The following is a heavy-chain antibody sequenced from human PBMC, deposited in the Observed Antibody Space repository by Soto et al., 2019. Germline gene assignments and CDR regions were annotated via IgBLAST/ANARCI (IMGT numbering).Heavy chain of an antibody. V-gene: IGHV3-48*02. D-gene: IGHD6-19*01. J-gene: IGHJ4*02. Sequence: EVQLVESGGGLVQPGGSLRLSCVASGFTFSTDSMNWVRQAPGKGLEWVAHISTSGATRYYADSVKGRFTISRDNAKTSLYLQMDSLRNEDTAVYSCARFFGSGFDYWGQGTLVTVSP. CDR2: ISTSGATR. CDR1: GFTFSTDS. CDR3: ARFFGSGFDY.